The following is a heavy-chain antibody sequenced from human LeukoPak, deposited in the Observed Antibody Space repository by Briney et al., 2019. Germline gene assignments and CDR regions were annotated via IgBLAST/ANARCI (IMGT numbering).Heavy chain of an antibody. V-gene: IGHV3-49*04. Sequence: GGSLRLSCTASGFTFGDYGMSWVRQAPGKGLEWVGFIRSKAYGGTTEYAASVKGRFTISRDDSKSIAYLQMNSLKIEDTAVYYCTRSGDSSGYYSYWDYWGQGTLVTVSS. D-gene: IGHD3-22*01. J-gene: IGHJ4*02. CDR2: IRSKAYGGTT. CDR1: GFTFGDYG. CDR3: TRSGDSSGYYSYWDY.